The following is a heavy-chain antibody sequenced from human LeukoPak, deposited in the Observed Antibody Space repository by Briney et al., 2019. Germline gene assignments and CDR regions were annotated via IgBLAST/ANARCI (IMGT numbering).Heavy chain of an antibody. J-gene: IGHJ4*02. CDR1: GYTFTSYG. D-gene: IGHD3-22*01. V-gene: IGHV1-18*01. Sequence: ASVKVSCKASGYTFTSYGISWVRQAPGQGLEWMGWISAYNGNTNYAQKLQGRVTMTTDTSTSTAYMELRSLRSDDTAVYYCARAPPHYYDSSRYYGYWGQGTLVTVSS. CDR3: ARAPPHYYDSSRYYGY. CDR2: ISAYNGNT.